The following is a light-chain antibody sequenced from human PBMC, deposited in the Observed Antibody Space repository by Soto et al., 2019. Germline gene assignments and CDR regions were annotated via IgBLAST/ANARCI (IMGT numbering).Light chain of an antibody. J-gene: IGKJ1*01. Sequence: ETVMTQSPATLPVSPGERATLSCRASQSVRSNLAWYQQKPGQAPRLLIYGASTRATGIPDRFSGSGSGTDFTLTISRLEPEDFAVYYCQQYGSSPWTFGQGTKVDIK. CDR2: GAS. V-gene: IGKV3-20*01. CDR1: QSVRSN. CDR3: QQYGSSPWT.